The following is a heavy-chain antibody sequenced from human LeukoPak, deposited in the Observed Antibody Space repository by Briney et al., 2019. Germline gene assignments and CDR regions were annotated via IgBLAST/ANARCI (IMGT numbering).Heavy chain of an antibody. CDR1: GLTFRTHW. CDR3: ARGSLVAAPTTKSNWFDL. V-gene: IGHV3-30-3*01. D-gene: IGHD1-26*01. Sequence: PGGSLRLSCAASGLTFRTHWMNWVRQAPGKGLEWVALISYDGTTKYDTDSVKGRFTVSRDSSKNTLYLQMSSLRAEDTAVYYCARGSLVAAPTTKSNWFDLWGQGTLVTVSS. J-gene: IGHJ5*02. CDR2: ISYDGTTK.